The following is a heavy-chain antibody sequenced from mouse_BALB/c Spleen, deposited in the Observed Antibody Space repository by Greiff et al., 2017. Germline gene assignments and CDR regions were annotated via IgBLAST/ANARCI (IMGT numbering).Heavy chain of an antibody. CDR3: ARHERQIYDGYYGAMDY. Sequence: QVQLQQPGAGLVKPGASVKLSCKASGYTFTEYIIHWVKQRSGQGLEWIGWFYPGSGSIKYNEKFKDKATLTADKSSSTVYMELSRLTSEDSAVYDCARHERQIYDGYYGAMDYWGQGTSVTVSS. CDR1: GYTFTEYI. V-gene: IGHV1-62-2*01. CDR2: FYPGSGSI. J-gene: IGHJ4*01. D-gene: IGHD2-3*01.